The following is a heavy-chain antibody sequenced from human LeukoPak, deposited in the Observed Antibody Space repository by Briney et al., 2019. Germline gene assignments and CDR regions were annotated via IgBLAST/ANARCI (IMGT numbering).Heavy chain of an antibody. J-gene: IGHJ6*02. CDR1: GFTFSSYS. Sequence: PGGSLRLSCSASGFTFSSYSMYWVRQAPGKGLEHVSGISGDGGTTYYADSVKGRFTISRDNSKNTLYLQMNSLRAEDTAVYYCAKTGPNTYGRIYYGMDVWGQGTTVTVSS. D-gene: IGHD5-18*01. CDR2: ISGDGGTT. V-gene: IGHV3-64*04. CDR3: AKTGPNTYGRIYYGMDV.